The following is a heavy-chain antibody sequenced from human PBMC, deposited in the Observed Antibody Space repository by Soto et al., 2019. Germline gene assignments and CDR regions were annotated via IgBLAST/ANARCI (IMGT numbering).Heavy chain of an antibody. CDR1: GYTLTGYY. D-gene: IGHD3-10*01. J-gene: IGHJ6*02. CDR3: ALSPLTNARGVSHYYALDV. Sequence: ASVKVSCKASGYTLTGYYIHWMRQAPGQGLEWLGWINPNSGGTKYAQKFQGRVTMTRDTSISTVYMDLTRLKHDDTAVYYCALSPLTNARGVSHYYALDVWGQGATVTVSS. CDR2: INPNSGGT. V-gene: IGHV1-2*02.